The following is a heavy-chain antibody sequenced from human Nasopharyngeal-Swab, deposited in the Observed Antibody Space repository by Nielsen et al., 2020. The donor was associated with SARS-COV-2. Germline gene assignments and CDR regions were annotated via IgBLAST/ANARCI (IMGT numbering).Heavy chain of an antibody. Sequence: GESLKISCAASGFTFSSYSMNWVRQAPGKGLEWVSSISSSSSYIYYADSVKGRFTISRDNDKNSLYLQMNSLRAEDTAVYYCARAPQTTYYYDSSGYSYYFDYWGQGTLVTVSS. CDR1: GFTFSSYS. CDR3: ARAPQTTYYYDSSGYSYYFDY. J-gene: IGHJ4*02. D-gene: IGHD3-22*01. CDR2: ISSSSSYI. V-gene: IGHV3-21*01.